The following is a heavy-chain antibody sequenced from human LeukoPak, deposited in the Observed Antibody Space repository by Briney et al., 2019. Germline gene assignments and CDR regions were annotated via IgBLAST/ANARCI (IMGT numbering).Heavy chain of an antibody. CDR1: GYSISSGYY. Sequence: PSETLSLTCTVSGYSISSGYYWGWIRQPPGKGLEWSGSFFHSGNTYYKPSLKSRVTISVDTSKNQFSLKLSSVTAADTAVYYCARASPSGYCSGGSCYSPYYYYYYMDVWGKGTTVTVSS. CDR3: ARASPSGYCSGGSCYSPYYYYYYMDV. V-gene: IGHV4-38-2*02. J-gene: IGHJ6*03. CDR2: FFHSGNT. D-gene: IGHD2-15*01.